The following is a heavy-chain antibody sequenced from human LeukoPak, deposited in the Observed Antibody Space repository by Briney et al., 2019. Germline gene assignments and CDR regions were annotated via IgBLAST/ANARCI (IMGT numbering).Heavy chain of an antibody. V-gene: IGHV1-69*13. D-gene: IGHD3-3*01. CDR1: GGTFSSYA. Sequence: GASVKVSCKASGGTFSSYAISWVRQAPGQGLEWMGGIIPIFGTANYAQKFQGRVTITADESTSTAYMELSSLRSEDTAVYYCARGVDFWSGYIHPNPWYYYYGMDVWGQGTTVTVSS. CDR2: IIPIFGTA. J-gene: IGHJ6*02. CDR3: ARGVDFWSGYIHPNPWYYYYGMDV.